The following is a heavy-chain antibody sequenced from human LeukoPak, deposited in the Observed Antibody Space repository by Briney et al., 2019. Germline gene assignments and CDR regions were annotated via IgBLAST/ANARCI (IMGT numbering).Heavy chain of an antibody. CDR1: GFTFSGYS. Sequence: PGGPLRLSCAASGFTFSGYSMNWVRQAPGKGLEWVSSISSSSSYIYYADSVKGRFTISRDNAKNSLYLQMNSLRAEDTAVYYCARDLGVVVTIDAFDIWGQGTMVTVSS. CDR2: ISSSSSYI. D-gene: IGHD3-22*01. J-gene: IGHJ3*02. V-gene: IGHV3-21*01. CDR3: ARDLGVVVTIDAFDI.